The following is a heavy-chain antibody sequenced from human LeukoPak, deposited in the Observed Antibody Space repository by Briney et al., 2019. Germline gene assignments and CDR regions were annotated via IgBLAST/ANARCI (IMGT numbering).Heavy chain of an antibody. V-gene: IGHV3-30*19. CDR1: GFNFSNYG. CDR3: AREVLWFGDYAPSAMDV. Sequence: GGSLRLSCAASGFNFSNYGMHWVRQPPGKGLEWVAAIAYDGKNKYYTDSVEGRFTISRDNSKNTVFLQMNSLRLQDTAVYFCAREVLWFGDYAPSAMDVWGQGTTVTVSS. CDR2: IAYDGKNK. J-gene: IGHJ6*02. D-gene: IGHD3-10*01.